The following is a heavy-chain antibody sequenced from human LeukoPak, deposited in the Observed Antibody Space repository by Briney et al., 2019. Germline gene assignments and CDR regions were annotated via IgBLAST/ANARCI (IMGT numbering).Heavy chain of an antibody. J-gene: IGHJ4*02. V-gene: IGHV3-53*01. D-gene: IGHD3-16*02. CDR3: ARGFYDYIWGSYRQNTFDY. Sequence: GGSLRLSCAASGFIVSSNYMSWVRQAPGKGLEWVSVIYSGGNTYYADSVRGRFTISRDNAENSLYLQMNSLRAEDTAVYFCARGFYDYIWGSYRQNTFDYWGQGTLVTVSS. CDR1: GFIVSSNY. CDR2: IYSGGNT.